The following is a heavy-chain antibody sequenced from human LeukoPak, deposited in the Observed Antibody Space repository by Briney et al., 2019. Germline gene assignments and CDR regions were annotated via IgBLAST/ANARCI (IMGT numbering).Heavy chain of an antibody. J-gene: IGHJ1*01. V-gene: IGHV3-9*01. Sequence: PGGSLRLSCAASGFTFDDYAMHWVRQAPGKGLVWVSGISWNSGRIGYADSVKGRFTISRDNAKNSLYLQMDSLRAEDTALYYCAKAIGPGMATSGTDYFQHWGQGTLVTVSS. D-gene: IGHD6-13*01. CDR1: GFTFDDYA. CDR2: ISWNSGRI. CDR3: AKAIGPGMATSGTDYFQH.